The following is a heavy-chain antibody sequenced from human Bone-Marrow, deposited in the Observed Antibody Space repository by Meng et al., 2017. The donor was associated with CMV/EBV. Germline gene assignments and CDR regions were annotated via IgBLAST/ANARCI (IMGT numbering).Heavy chain of an antibody. Sequence: GESLKISCAASGFTFSSYSMSWVRQAPGKGLEWVAVIWYDGSNKYYADSVKGRFTISRDNSKNTLYLQVNSLRAEDTAVYYCAKGSCSSTSCYRYYYYYGMDVWGQGTTVTVSS. J-gene: IGHJ6*02. CDR2: IWYDGSNK. D-gene: IGHD2-2*01. V-gene: IGHV3-33*06. CDR1: GFTFSSYS. CDR3: AKGSCSSTSCYRYYYYYGMDV.